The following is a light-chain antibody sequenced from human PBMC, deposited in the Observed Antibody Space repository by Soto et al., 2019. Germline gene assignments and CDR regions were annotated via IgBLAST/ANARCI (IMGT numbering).Light chain of an antibody. CDR3: QSYENSRTGFYV. CDR2: GNT. J-gene: IGLJ1*01. V-gene: IGLV1-40*01. CDR1: SSDIGAGFD. Sequence: QSVLTQPPSVSRAPGQRVTISCTGSSSDIGAGFDVHWYQHLPGTAPKLLIYGNTNRPSGVPGRFSGSKSGTSASLVITGLQVEDEADYYCQSYENSRTGFYVFGTGTKLTVL.